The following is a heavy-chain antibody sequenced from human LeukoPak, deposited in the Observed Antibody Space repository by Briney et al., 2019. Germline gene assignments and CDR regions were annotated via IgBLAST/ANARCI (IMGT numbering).Heavy chain of an antibody. CDR2: ISGSGGST. J-gene: IGHJ6*02. Sequence: PGGSLRLSCAASGFTFSSYAMSWVSQAPGKGLEWVSAISGSGGSTYYADSVKGRFTISRDNSKNTLYLQMNSLRAEDTAVYYCAKDRYGGDYYYYGMDVWGQGTKVTVSS. CDR3: AKDRYGGDYYYYGMDV. V-gene: IGHV3-23*01. D-gene: IGHD3-16*01. CDR1: GFTFSSYA.